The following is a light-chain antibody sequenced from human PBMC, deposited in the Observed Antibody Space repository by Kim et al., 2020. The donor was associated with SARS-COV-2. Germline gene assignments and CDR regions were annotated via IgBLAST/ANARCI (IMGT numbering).Light chain of an antibody. V-gene: IGKV3-15*01. J-gene: IGKJ4*01. CDR2: GAS. CDR3: QQYNIWPLT. CDR1: QSVSSN. Sequence: VSPGERATLSCRASQSVSSNLAWYRQKPGQAPRLLIYGASTRATGIPARFSGSGSGTEFTLTISSLQSEDFAVYYCQQYNIWPLTFGGGTKVDIK.